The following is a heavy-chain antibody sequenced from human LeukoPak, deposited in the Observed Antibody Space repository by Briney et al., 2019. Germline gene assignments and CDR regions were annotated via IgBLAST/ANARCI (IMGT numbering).Heavy chain of an antibody. Sequence: TGGSLRLSCAASGFTFSSYEMNWVRQAPGKGLEWVSFISSSGSPIYYADSVKGRFTISRDNAKNSLFLQMTSLRAEDTAVYYCARHHTGGFDYWGQGTLVTVSS. J-gene: IGHJ4*02. CDR3: ARHHTGGFDY. D-gene: IGHD7-27*01. CDR1: GFTFSSYE. CDR2: ISSSGSPI. V-gene: IGHV3-48*03.